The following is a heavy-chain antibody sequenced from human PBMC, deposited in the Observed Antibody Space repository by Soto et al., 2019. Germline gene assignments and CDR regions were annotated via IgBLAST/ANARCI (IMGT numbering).Heavy chain of an antibody. CDR3: ARETYDSSGYYLHDAFDI. Sequence: PSETLSLTCTVSGGSISSYYWSWIRQPPGKGLEWIGYIYYSGSTNYNPSLKSRVTISVDTSKNQFSLKLSSVTAADTAVYYCARETYDSSGYYLHDAFDIWAQGTMVTVSS. CDR2: IYYSGST. D-gene: IGHD3-22*01. V-gene: IGHV4-59*12. CDR1: GGSISSYY. J-gene: IGHJ3*02.